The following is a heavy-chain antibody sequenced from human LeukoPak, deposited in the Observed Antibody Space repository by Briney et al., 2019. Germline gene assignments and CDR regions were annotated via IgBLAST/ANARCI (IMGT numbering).Heavy chain of an antibody. CDR1: GFTFSNYW. CDR2: ISYDGTNK. V-gene: IGHV3-30*18. J-gene: IGHJ4*02. D-gene: IGHD3-10*01. Sequence: GGSLRLSCAASGFTFSNYWMNWVRQAPGKGLEWVAVISYDGTNKYYADSVKGRFTISRDNSKNTLYLQMNSLRTEDTAVYYCAKDPMVRGDPFYFDYWGQGTLVTVSS. CDR3: AKDPMVRGDPFYFDY.